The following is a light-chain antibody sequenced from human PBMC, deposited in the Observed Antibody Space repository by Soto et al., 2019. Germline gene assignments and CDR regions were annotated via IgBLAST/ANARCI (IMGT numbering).Light chain of an antibody. Sequence: IQMTQFPSSLSASVGDRVTITCRAGQTVIRYLNWYQQKPGRAPNLLIYAVTNLQSGVQSRFSGNGSATEFTITISDLQPEDFATYSCQKSYSTLFTFGPGTKVEIK. CDR1: QTVIRY. CDR2: AVT. CDR3: QKSYSTLFT. J-gene: IGKJ3*01. V-gene: IGKV1-39*01.